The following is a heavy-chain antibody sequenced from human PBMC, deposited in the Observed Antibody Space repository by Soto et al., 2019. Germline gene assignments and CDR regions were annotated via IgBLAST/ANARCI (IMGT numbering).Heavy chain of an antibody. V-gene: IGHV4-30-4*01. J-gene: IGHJ4*02. CDR2: IYYSGST. CDR3: ARDVRGSYFDY. D-gene: IGHD3-16*01. Sequence: QVQLQESGPGLVKPSQTLSLTCTVSGGSISSGDYYWSWIRQPPGKGLEWIGYIYYSGSTYYNPSLKXRXTXSXXTSNNQFSLKLSSVTAADPAVYYCARDVRGSYFDYWGQGTLVTVSS. CDR1: GGSISSGDYY.